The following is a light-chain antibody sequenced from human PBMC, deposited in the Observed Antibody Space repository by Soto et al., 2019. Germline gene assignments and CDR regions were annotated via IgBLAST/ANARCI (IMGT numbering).Light chain of an antibody. V-gene: IGKV1-9*01. CDR2: DAS. CDR3: QQLRSYPST. J-gene: IGKJ4*01. CDR1: QDIRNY. Sequence: IQLPQSPSALSASVADRVTVTCRASQDIRNYLAWYQQTKGKAPKILICDASTLYSGVPSRFRGSGSGTDFTLPLSGLQPEDFEAYYCQQLRSYPSTFGGGTKVDIK.